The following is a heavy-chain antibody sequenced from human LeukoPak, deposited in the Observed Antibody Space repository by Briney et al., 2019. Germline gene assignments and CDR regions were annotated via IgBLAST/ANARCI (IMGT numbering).Heavy chain of an antibody. Sequence: SETLSLTCTVSGGSISSHYWSWIRQPPGKGLEWIGYIYYSGSTNYNPSLKSRVTISVDTSKNQFSLKLSSVTAADTAVYYCARDDSSGYYFDCWGQGTLVTVSS. D-gene: IGHD3-22*01. J-gene: IGHJ4*02. V-gene: IGHV4-59*11. CDR3: ARDDSSGYYFDC. CDR1: GGSISSHY. CDR2: IYYSGST.